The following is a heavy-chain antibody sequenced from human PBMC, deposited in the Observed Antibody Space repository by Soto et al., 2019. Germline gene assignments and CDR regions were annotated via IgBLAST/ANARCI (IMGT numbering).Heavy chain of an antibody. Sequence: EVQLVESGGGLVQPGRSLRLSCAASGFTFDDYAMHWVRQAPGKGLEWVSGISWNSGSIGYADSVKGRFTISRDNAKNSLYLQMNSLRAEDTALYYCAKEASYHGGWRTFDYWGQGTLVTVSS. CDR3: AKEASYHGGWRTFDY. CDR2: ISWNSGSI. V-gene: IGHV3-9*01. CDR1: GFTFDDYA. J-gene: IGHJ4*02. D-gene: IGHD6-19*01.